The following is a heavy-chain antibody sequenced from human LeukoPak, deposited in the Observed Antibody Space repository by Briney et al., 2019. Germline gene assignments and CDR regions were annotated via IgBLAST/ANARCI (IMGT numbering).Heavy chain of an antibody. CDR3: ARGYCSGGSCYPLRYYYYGMDV. CDR1: GYTFTGYY. Sequence: GSSVTVSCKASGYTFTGYYMHWVRQAPGQGLEWMGWINPNKGGTNYAQQFQGRVTMTRDTSISTAYMELSRLRSDDTAVYYCARGYCSGGSCYPLRYYYYGMDVWGQGTTVTVSS. CDR2: INPNKGGT. V-gene: IGHV1-2*02. D-gene: IGHD2-15*01. J-gene: IGHJ6*02.